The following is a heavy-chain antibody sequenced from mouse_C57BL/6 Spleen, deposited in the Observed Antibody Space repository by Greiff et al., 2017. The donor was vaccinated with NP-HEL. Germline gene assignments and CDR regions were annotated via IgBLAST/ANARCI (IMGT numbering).Heavy chain of an antibody. Sequence: QVQLQQPGAELVKPGASVKLSCKASGYTFTSYWMQWVKQRPGQGLEWIGEIDPSDSYTNYNQKFKGKATLTVDTSSSTAYMQLSSLTSEDSAVYYCARRGYDYDLFDCWGQGTTLTVSS. J-gene: IGHJ2*01. CDR3: ARRGYDYDLFDC. CDR1: GYTFTSYW. D-gene: IGHD2-4*01. CDR2: IDPSDSYT. V-gene: IGHV1-50*01.